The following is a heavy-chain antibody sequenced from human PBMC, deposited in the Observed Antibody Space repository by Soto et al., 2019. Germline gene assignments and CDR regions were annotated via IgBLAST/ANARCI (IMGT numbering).Heavy chain of an antibody. Sequence: SETLSLTCTVAGGYISSYYLSWIRQPPGKGLEWIGYIYYSGSTNYNPSLKGRFTISRDNATNSLYLQMNNVRTEDTAVYYCARLPFPWGWFDPWGQGTLVTVSS. CDR1: GGYISSYY. D-gene: IGHD3-16*01. J-gene: IGHJ5*02. CDR2: IYYSGST. CDR3: ARLPFPWGWFDP. V-gene: IGHV4-59*12.